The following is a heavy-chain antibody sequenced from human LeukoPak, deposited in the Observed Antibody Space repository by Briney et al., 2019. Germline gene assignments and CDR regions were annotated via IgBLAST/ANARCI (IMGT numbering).Heavy chain of an antibody. J-gene: IGHJ4*02. Sequence: PGGPLRLSCAASGFTFNSYRMHWVRQAPGEGLVWVSRIDNDGTNIVYADSVKGRFTISRDNAKNRLYLEMNSLRAEDTAVYYCVRGLLGPDYWGQGTLVIVSS. CDR2: IDNDGTNI. CDR3: VRGLLGPDY. V-gene: IGHV3-74*03. CDR1: GFTFNSYR. D-gene: IGHD7-27*01.